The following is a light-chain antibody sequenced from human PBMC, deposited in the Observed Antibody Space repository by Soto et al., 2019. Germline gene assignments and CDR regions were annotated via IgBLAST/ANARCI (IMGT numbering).Light chain of an antibody. CDR2: QAS. Sequence: DIPITQSPSTLSASIGDTVTITCRARQSISSWLAWYQQKPGKAPRLLIYQASSLQSGVPSRFSGSGSETEFTLTISSLLPDDFATYFCQQYKSYFRTFGQGTKVDIK. CDR1: QSISSW. J-gene: IGKJ1*01. CDR3: QQYKSYFRT. V-gene: IGKV1-5*03.